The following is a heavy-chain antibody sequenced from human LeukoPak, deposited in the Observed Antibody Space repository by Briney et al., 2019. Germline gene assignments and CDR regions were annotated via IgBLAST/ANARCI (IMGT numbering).Heavy chain of an antibody. Sequence: SETLSLTCDVYGGSFSGYYWSWIRQPPGKGLEWIGEINHSGSTNYNPSRKSRVTISVDTSKNQFSLKLSSVTAADTAVYYCAVTLLWFGELLDQFDYWGQGTLVTVSS. V-gene: IGHV4-34*01. CDR3: AVTLLWFGELLDQFDY. CDR2: INHSGST. J-gene: IGHJ4*02. CDR1: GGSFSGYY. D-gene: IGHD3-10*01.